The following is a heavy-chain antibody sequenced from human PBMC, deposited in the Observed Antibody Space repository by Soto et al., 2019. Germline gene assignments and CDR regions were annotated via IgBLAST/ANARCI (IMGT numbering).Heavy chain of an antibody. CDR3: ARDEPWGDIVVVPAATAGSYGMDV. D-gene: IGHD2-2*01. V-gene: IGHV3-30-3*01. Sequence: PGGSLRLSCAASGFTFSSYAMHWVRQAPGKGLEWVAVISYDGSNKYYADSVKGRFTISRDNSKNTLYLQMNSLRAEDTAVYYCARDEPWGDIVVVPAATAGSYGMDVWGQGTTVTVSS. CDR1: GFTFSSYA. J-gene: IGHJ6*02. CDR2: ISYDGSNK.